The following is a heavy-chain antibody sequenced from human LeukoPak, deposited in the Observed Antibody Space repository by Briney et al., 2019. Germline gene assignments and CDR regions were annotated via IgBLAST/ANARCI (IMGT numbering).Heavy chain of an antibody. J-gene: IGHJ5*02. CDR2: ISWNSGSI. CDR3: AKEAIAAAGRYNGFDP. CDR1: GFTFDDYA. Sequence: GGSLRLSCAASGFTFDDYAMHWVRQAPGKGLEWVSGISWNSGSIGYADSVKGRFTISRDNAKNSLYLQMNSLRAEDTALYYCAKEAIAAAGRYNGFDPYEHGTLVT. D-gene: IGHD6-13*01. V-gene: IGHV3-9*01.